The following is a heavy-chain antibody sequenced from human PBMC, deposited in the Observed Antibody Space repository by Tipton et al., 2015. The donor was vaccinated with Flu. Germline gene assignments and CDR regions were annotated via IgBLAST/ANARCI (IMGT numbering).Heavy chain of an antibody. CDR2: IYYSGST. V-gene: IGHV4-59*01. CDR3: ARVSGGYYFDH. D-gene: IGHD6-19*01. J-gene: IGHJ4*02. Sequence: TLSLTCTVSGGSMTNNYWSWVRQPPGKGPEWIGYIYYSGSTNYNPSLKSRVTISVDTSKNQFFLILSSVTAADTAVYFCARVSGGYYFDHWGQGTLVTVSS. CDR1: GGSMTNNY.